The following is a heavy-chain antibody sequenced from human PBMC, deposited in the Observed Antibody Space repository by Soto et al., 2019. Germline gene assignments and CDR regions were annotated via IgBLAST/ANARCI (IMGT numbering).Heavy chain of an antibody. CDR2: ISGSGGST. CDR3: AKVGGEGITMIVVVITGGSYFDY. D-gene: IGHD3-22*01. V-gene: IGHV3-23*01. J-gene: IGHJ4*02. CDR1: GFTFSNYA. Sequence: GGSLRLSCAVSGFTFSNYAMTWVRQAPGKGLEWVSAISGSGGSTYYADSVKGRFTISRDNSKNTLYLQMNSLRAEDTAVYYCAKVGGEGITMIVVVITGGSYFDYWGQGTLVTVSS.